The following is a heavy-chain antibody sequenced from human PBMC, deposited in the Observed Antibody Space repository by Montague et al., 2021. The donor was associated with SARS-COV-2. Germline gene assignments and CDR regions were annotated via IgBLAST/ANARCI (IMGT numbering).Heavy chain of an antibody. CDR3: ARNQGYHWNYPYNWFGP. D-gene: IGHD1-7*01. CDR2: IYYSGST. Sequence: SETLSLTCTVSGGSISSSTYYWGWIHQPPGKGLEWIANIYYSGSTYYNPSLKSRVTISVDTSKSQFSLKLSSVTAADTAVYYCARNQGYHWNYPYNWFGPWGQGTLVTVSP. CDR1: GGSISSSTYY. V-gene: IGHV4-39*01. J-gene: IGHJ5*02.